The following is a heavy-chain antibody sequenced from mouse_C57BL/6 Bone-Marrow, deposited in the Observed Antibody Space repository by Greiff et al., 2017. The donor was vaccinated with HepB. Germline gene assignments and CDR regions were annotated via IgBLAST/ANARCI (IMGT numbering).Heavy chain of an antibody. Sequence: EVQRVESGEGLVKPGGSLKLSCAASGFTFSSYAMSWVRQTPEKRLEWVAYISSGGGNTYYPDSVKGRFTISRDNAKNTLYLQMSSLRSEDTALYYCARHWSYYSNYAWFAYWGQGTLVTVSA. D-gene: IGHD2-5*01. J-gene: IGHJ3*01. CDR1: GFTFSSYA. V-gene: IGHV5-9-3*01. CDR3: ARHWSYYSNYAWFAY. CDR2: ISSGGGNT.